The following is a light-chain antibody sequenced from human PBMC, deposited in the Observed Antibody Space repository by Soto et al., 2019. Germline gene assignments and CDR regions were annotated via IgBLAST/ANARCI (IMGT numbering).Light chain of an antibody. CDR2: AAS. CDR3: QQADSVPYT. V-gene: IGKV1-12*01. J-gene: IGKJ2*01. CDR1: QGVSDW. Sequence: DLQMTQSPSSVSASVGDRVTITCRASQGVSDWLAWYQQKPGKAPKLLIYAASILQSGVPSRFTGSGSGTDFTLTISSLQAEDFATYYCQQADSVPYTFGQGTKVELK.